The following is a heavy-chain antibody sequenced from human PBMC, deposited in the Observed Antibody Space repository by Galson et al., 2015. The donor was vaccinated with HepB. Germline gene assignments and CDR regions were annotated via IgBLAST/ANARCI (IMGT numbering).Heavy chain of an antibody. Sequence: SVKVSCKASGGTFSSYAISWVRQAPGQGLEWMGGIIPIFGTANYAQKFQGRVTITADESTSTAYMELSSLRSEDTAVYYCARGGGPYSNHETLRSKDVDQYYYYYYMDVWGKGTTVTVSS. D-gene: IGHD4-11*01. CDR1: GGTFSSYA. CDR2: IIPIFGTA. V-gene: IGHV1-69*13. J-gene: IGHJ6*03. CDR3: ARGGGPYSNHETLRSKDVDQYYYYYYMDV.